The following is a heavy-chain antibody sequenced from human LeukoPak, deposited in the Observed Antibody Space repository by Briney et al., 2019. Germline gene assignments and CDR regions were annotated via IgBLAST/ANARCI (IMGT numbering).Heavy chain of an antibody. CDR2: ISYDGSNK. J-gene: IGHJ2*01. V-gene: IGHV3-30*18. CDR3: AKDASPTVTTAYWYFDL. CDR1: GFTFSSYG. Sequence: GRSLRLSCAASGFTFSSYGMHWVRQATGKGLEWVAVISYDGSNKYYADSVKGRSTISRDNSKNTLYLQMNSLRAEDTAVYYCAKDASPTVTTAYWYFDLWGRGTLVTVSS. D-gene: IGHD4-17*01.